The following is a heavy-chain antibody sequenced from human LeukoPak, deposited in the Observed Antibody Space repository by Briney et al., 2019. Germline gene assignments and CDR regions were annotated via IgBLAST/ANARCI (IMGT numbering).Heavy chain of an antibody. J-gene: IGHJ5*02. CDR2: ISYDGSNK. V-gene: IGHV3-30*03. CDR3: YWRHDSGEGAWFDP. D-gene: IGHD3-10*01. CDR1: GFTFSSYG. Sequence: GGSLRLSCAASGFTFSSYGMHWVRQAPGKGLEWVAVISYDGSNKYYADSVKGRFTISRDNSKNTLYLQMNSLRAEDTAVYYCYWRHDSGEGAWFDPCGQGTLVTVSS.